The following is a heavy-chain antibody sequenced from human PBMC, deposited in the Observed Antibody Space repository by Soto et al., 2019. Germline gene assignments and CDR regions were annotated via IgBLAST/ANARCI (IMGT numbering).Heavy chain of an antibody. CDR3: AKEGSVYSYDC. CDR1: GFIFSNYA. J-gene: IGHJ4*02. CDR2: IGDSGGYT. Sequence: EMQLLESGGGLVQPGGSLRLSCAASGFIFSNYAMTWVRQAPGKGLEWVSAIGDSGGYTYYADSVKGRFTISRDNSKNTLFLQMNSLRAEDTAIYYCAKEGSVYSYDCWGQGTLVTVSS. V-gene: IGHV3-23*01. D-gene: IGHD5-18*01.